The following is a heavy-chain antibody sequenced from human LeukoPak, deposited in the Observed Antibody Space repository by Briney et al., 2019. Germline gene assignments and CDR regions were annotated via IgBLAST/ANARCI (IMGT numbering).Heavy chain of an antibody. CDR2: IYHTGST. Sequence: SETLSLTCDVFGGSISSGLYSWSWIRQPLGKGLEWIGYIYHTGSTYYNPSLKSRVTISVDTSKNQFSLRLSSVTAADTAVYYCARLQYCSGTSCYWFDPWGQGTLVTVSS. J-gene: IGHJ5*02. V-gene: IGHV4-30-2*01. D-gene: IGHD2-2*01. CDR1: GGSISSGLYS. CDR3: ARLQYCSGTSCYWFDP.